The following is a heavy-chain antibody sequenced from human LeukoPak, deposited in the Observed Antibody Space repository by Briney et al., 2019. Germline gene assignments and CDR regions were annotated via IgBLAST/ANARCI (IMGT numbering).Heavy chain of an antibody. CDR1: GGSISSHY. D-gene: IGHD5-18*01. CDR3: ATIKRGNIFGFFDF. V-gene: IGHV4-59*11. J-gene: IGHJ4*02. Sequence: SETLSLTCTVSGGSISSHYWSWVRQPPGKGLEWIGYVLGNVRTKDNPSLNSRFTLSADTSKNQFSLRLTSVTAADTAVYYCATIKRGNIFGFFDFWGQGILVTVSS. CDR2: VLGNVRT.